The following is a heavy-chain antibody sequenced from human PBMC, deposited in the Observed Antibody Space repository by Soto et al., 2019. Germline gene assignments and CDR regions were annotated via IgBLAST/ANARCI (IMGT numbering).Heavy chain of an antibody. J-gene: IGHJ4*02. V-gene: IGHV4-4*02. Sequence: PSETLSLTCAVSSGSISSSNCWCWVRQPPGKGLEWIGEIYHSGSTNYNPSLKSRVTISVDTSKNQFSLKLSSVTAADTAVYYCARSRITIFGVVIAYDYCGQGTLVTVSS. CDR3: ARSRITIFGVVIAYDY. CDR1: SGSISSSNC. CDR2: IYHSGST. D-gene: IGHD3-3*01.